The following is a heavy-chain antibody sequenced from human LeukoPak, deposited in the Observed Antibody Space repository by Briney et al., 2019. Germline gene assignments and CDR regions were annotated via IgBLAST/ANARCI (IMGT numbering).Heavy chain of an antibody. CDR3: AGNPVLLWFGELSNPW. D-gene: IGHD3-10*01. CDR2: ISSSSSTI. CDR1: GFTFSSYS. V-gene: IGHV3-48*01. Sequence: GGSLRLSCAASGFTFSSYSMNWVRQAPGKGLEWVSYISSSSSTIYYADSVKGRFTISRDNAKNSLYLQMNSLGAEDTAVYYCAGNPVLLWFGELSNPWWGQGTLVTVSS. J-gene: IGHJ4*02.